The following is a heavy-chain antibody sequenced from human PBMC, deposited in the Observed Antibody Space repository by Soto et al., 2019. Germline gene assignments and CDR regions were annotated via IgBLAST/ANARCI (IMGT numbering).Heavy chain of an antibody. CDR2: ISGSNGDT. CDR1: GYTFINYG. J-gene: IGHJ4*02. CDR3: GRGGLAVSGTYDY. D-gene: IGHD6-19*01. Sequence: VQSGAEVKESGASVKVSCKASGYTFINYGVAWVRRAPGQGPEWMGWISGSNGDTKYAQNLQNRVSLTTDTSTNTPYMELRSLRPDETAIYFCGRGGLAVSGTYDYWGQGTLVTVSS. V-gene: IGHV1-18*01.